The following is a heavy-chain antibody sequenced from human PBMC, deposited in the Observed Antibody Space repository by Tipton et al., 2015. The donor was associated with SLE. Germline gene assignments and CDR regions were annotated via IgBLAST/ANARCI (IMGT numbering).Heavy chain of an antibody. V-gene: IGHV3-7*01. J-gene: IGHJ4*02. CDR1: GFTFSSYW. CDR3: ARDLYCSVGSCYEDY. Sequence: SLRLSCAASGFTFSSYWMSWVRQAPGKGLEWVANIKQDGSEKYYVDSVKGRFTISRDNAKNSLYLQMNSLRAEDTAVYYCARDLYCSVGSCYEDYWGQGTLVTVSS. CDR2: IKQDGSEK. D-gene: IGHD2-15*01.